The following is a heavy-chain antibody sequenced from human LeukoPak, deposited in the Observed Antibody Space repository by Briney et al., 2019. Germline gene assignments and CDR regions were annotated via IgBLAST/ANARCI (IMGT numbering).Heavy chain of an antibody. J-gene: IGHJ5*02. V-gene: IGHV4-59*08. Sequence: PSETLSLTCTVSGGSISSYYRSWIRQPPGKGREWIGNVYYSGSTNYNPSLRSRVTISVDTSKNQFSLKLSSVPAADTAVYYCARQTPIAEEPGWFDPWGQGTLVTVSS. D-gene: IGHD6-13*01. CDR3: ARQTPIAEEPGWFDP. CDR2: VYYSGST. CDR1: GGSISSYY.